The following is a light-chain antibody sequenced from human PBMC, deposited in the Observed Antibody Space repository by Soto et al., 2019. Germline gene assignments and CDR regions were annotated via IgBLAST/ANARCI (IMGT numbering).Light chain of an antibody. CDR3: QRYGTSLPLT. Sequence: EIVLTQSPGTVSLSPGDRATLSCRASQSVSSNYLAWYQQKPGQAPRLLIYGASSRATGIPDRFSGGGSGTDFTLTISRLEPEDFAVYYCQRYGTSLPLTFGGGTKVDIK. V-gene: IGKV3-20*01. J-gene: IGKJ4*01. CDR1: QSVSSNY. CDR2: GAS.